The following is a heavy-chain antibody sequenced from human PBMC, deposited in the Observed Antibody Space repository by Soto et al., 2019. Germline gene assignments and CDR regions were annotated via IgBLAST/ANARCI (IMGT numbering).Heavy chain of an antibody. CDR2: MSMDGSNK. Sequence: QVQLVESGGGVVQPGRSLRLSCAASGFAFNNYSMHWVRQAPGKGLEWVAIMSMDGSNKYYADSVKGRFTISRDNSKGTLYLQMSSLRPEDTAVYFCARDRVPYVYFYYGMDVWGQGATVTVSS. CDR1: GFAFNNYS. V-gene: IGHV3-30-3*01. J-gene: IGHJ6*02. D-gene: IGHD3-10*02. CDR3: ARDRVPYVYFYYGMDV.